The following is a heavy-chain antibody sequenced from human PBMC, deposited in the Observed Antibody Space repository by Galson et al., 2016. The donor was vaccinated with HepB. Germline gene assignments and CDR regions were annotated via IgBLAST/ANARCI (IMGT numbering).Heavy chain of an antibody. CDR2: INRSGST. Sequence: SETLSLTCTVSGGSISSADYHWSWLRQHPGKGLEWIGEINRSGSTNYNPSLKSRVTISVDTSKNQFSLKLTSVTAADTAVYYCASDLVVATVPRPLNFWGQGTLVTVSS. D-gene: IGHD2-21*02. CDR3: ASDLVVATVPRPLNF. CDR1: GGSISSADYH. J-gene: IGHJ4*02. V-gene: IGHV4-39*07.